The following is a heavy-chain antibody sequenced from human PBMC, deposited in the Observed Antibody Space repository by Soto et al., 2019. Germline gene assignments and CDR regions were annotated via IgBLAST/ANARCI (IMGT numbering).Heavy chain of an antibody. CDR3: ARATSSSSAADY. J-gene: IGHJ4*02. Sequence: QVQLQESGPGLVKPSQTLSLTCSVSGESISSGGYYWSWIRHHPGKGLEWIGYIYDSESAYYNPSLKSRVTIAMDTSKNHFAMRLSSVTAADTAVYCCARATSSSSAADYWGQETLATVSS. D-gene: IGHD6-6*01. V-gene: IGHV4-31*03. CDR2: IYDSESA. CDR1: GESISSGGYY.